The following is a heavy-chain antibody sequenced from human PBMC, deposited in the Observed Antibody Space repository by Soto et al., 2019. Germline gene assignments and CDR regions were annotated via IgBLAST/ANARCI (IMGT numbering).Heavy chain of an antibody. J-gene: IGHJ6*02. Sequence: QVQLVQSGAEVKKPGASVKVSCKASGYTFTSYGISRVQQAPGQGLEWMGWIRAYKGNTNYAQKLQGRLPMATDTSTSAAYMELSSLRSDDTAVHYCARDLPTMDVWGQGTTVTCSS. CDR2: IRAYKGNT. CDR3: ARDLPTMDV. CDR1: GYTFTSYG. V-gene: IGHV1-18*01.